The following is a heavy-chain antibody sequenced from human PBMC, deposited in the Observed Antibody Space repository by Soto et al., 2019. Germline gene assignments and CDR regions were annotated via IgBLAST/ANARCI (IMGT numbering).Heavy chain of an antibody. CDR1: GYTFTSYG. Sequence: ASVKVSCKESGYTFTSYGISWVRQAPGQGLEWMGWISAYNGNTNYAQKLQGRVTMTTDTSTSTAYMELRSLRSDDTAVYYCARDNSGSYSYYYYYGMDVWGQGTTVTVSS. CDR2: ISAYNGNT. CDR3: ARDNSGSYSYYYYYGMDV. D-gene: IGHD1-26*01. V-gene: IGHV1-18*01. J-gene: IGHJ6*02.